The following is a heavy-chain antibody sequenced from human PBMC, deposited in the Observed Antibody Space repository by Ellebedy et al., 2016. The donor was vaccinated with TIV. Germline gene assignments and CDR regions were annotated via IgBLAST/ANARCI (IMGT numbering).Heavy chain of an antibody. V-gene: IGHV3-7*01. CDR2: IKTDGSET. D-gene: IGHD3-10*01. Sequence: PGGSLRLSGAAWGFSFSNFWMSWVRQAPGKGLEWVAHIKTDGSETYYVASVKGRFTISRDNSKNTLQLQMNSLKVEDPAVYYCARAVGTSGTGAPYWGQGTLVSVSS. CDR3: ARAVGTSGTGAPY. CDR1: GFSFSNFW. J-gene: IGHJ4*02.